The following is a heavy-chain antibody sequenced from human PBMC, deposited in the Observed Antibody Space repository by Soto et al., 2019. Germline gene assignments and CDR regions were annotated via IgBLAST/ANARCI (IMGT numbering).Heavy chain of an antibody. D-gene: IGHD1-26*01. CDR3: AKSKRSYSYYFDS. Sequence: EVQLLESGGHLVQPGGSLRLSCAASGFTFSDYAMSWVRQAPGKGLEWGSTISGRGFTTYYADSVKGQFTISRDNSNNTLFLQMNCLRAEDTALYYCAKSKRSYSYYFDSWGQGTLVTVSS. J-gene: IGHJ4*02. CDR2: ISGRGFTT. V-gene: IGHV3-23*01. CDR1: GFTFSDYA.